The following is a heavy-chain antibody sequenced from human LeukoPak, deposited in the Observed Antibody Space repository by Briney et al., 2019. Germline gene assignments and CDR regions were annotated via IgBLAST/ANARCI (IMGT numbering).Heavy chain of an antibody. V-gene: IGHV3-7*01. CDR2: IKQDGSEK. CDR3: ARDYGDYGTYFDY. D-gene: IGHD4-17*01. CDR1: GFTFSSYW. J-gene: IGHJ4*02. Sequence: PGGSLRLSCAASGFTFSSYWMSWVRQAPGKGLEWVANIKQDGSEKYYVDSVKGRFTISRDNAKNSLYLQMNSLRAEDTAVYYCARDYGDYGTYFDYWGQGTLVTVSS.